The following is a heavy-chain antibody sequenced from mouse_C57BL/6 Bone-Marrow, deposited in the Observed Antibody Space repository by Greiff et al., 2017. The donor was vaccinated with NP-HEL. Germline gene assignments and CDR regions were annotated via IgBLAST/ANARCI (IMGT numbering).Heavy chain of an antibody. J-gene: IGHJ1*03. D-gene: IGHD1-1*01. CDR1: GYTFTSYW. V-gene: IGHV1-53*01. CDR2: INPSNGGT. Sequence: QVQLQQPGTELVKPGASVKLSCKASGYTFTSYWMPWVKQRPGQGLEWIGNINPSNGGTNYNEKFKSKATLTVDKSSSTAYMQLSSLTSEDSAVYYCARKLATTVVTFDVWGTGTTVTVSS. CDR3: ARKLATTVVTFDV.